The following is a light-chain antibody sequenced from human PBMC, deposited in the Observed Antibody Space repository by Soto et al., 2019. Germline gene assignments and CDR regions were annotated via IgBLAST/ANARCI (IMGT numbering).Light chain of an antibody. CDR2: GAS. Sequence: IVWRLTPPTLSLSPGERATLSCRAVQSVSSNYLAWYQQKPGQAPRLLIYGASTRATGIPARFSGSGSGTEFTLTISSLQSEDLAVYYCQQYNNWPPITYGQGTRLEIK. J-gene: IGKJ5*01. V-gene: IGKV3-15*01. CDR3: QQYNNWPPIT. CDR1: QSVSSN.